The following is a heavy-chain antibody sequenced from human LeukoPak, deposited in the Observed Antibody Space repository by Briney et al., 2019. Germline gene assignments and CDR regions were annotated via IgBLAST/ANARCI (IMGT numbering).Heavy chain of an antibody. J-gene: IGHJ4*02. CDR2: ISGGGGST. D-gene: IGHD3-22*01. Sequence: GGSLRLSCAGSGFTFSNYAMSWVRQAPGKGLEWVSGISGGGGSTYYADSVKGRFTISRDNSKNTLYLQMNSLRAEDTAVYYCAKVDADYDSSGYYVYWGQGTLVTVSS. CDR3: AKVDADYDSSGYYVY. CDR1: GFTFSNYA. V-gene: IGHV3-23*01.